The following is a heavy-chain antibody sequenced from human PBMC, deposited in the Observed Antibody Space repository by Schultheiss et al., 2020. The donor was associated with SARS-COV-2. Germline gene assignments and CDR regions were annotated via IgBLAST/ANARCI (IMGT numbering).Heavy chain of an antibody. CDR3: ARETEDTAMVGIFDY. CDR2: ISSSSSYI. CDR1: GFTFKSFE. J-gene: IGHJ4*02. V-gene: IGHV3-21*01. Sequence: GGSLRLSCAASGFTFKSFEMNWVRQAPGKGLEWVSSISSSSSYIYYADSVKGRFTISRDNAKNSLYLQMNSLRAEDTAVYYCARETEDTAMVGIFDYWGQGTLVTVSS. D-gene: IGHD5-18*01.